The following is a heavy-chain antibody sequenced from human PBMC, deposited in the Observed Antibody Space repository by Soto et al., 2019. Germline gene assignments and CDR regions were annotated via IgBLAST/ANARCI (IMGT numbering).Heavy chain of an antibody. V-gene: IGHV3-74*01. CDR2: INSDGSST. J-gene: IGHJ3*02. Sequence: GGSLRLSCAASGFTFSSYWMHWVRQAPGKGLVWVSRINSDGSSTSYADSVKGRFTISRDNAKNTLYLQMNSLGAKDTAVYYCANPGYCSSTSCSSIWGQGTMVTVSS. D-gene: IGHD2-2*01. CDR3: ANPGYCSSTSCSSI. CDR1: GFTFSSYW.